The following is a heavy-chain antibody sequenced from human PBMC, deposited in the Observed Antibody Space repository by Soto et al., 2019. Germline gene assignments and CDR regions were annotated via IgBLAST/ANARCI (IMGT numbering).Heavy chain of an antibody. Sequence: AASVKVSCKVSGYTLTELSMHWVRQAPGKGLEWMGGFDPEDGETIYAQKFQGRVTMTEDTSTDTAYMELSSLRSEDTAVYYCATGQAGASYFDYWGQGTLVTVSS. CDR2: FDPEDGET. V-gene: IGHV1-24*01. J-gene: IGHJ4*02. CDR1: GYTLTELS. D-gene: IGHD1-26*01. CDR3: ATGQAGASYFDY.